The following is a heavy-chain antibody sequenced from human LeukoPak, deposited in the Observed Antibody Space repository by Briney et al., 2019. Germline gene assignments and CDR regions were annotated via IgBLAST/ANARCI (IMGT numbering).Heavy chain of an antibody. D-gene: IGHD3-22*01. Sequence: ASVKVSCKASGYTFTGYYMHWVRQAPGQGLEWMGRINPNSGGTNYAQKFQGRVTMTRDTSTSTAYMELSRLRSDDTAVYYCARDSIVVGSIDYWGQGTLVTVSS. CDR3: ARDSIVVGSIDY. CDR1: GYTFTGYY. CDR2: INPNSGGT. J-gene: IGHJ4*02. V-gene: IGHV1-2*06.